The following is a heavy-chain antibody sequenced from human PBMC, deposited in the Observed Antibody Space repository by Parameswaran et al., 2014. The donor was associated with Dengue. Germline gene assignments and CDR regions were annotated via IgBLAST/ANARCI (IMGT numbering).Heavy chain of an antibody. J-gene: IGHJ6*02. Sequence: KWIRQSPSRGLEWLGRTYYRSKWYNDYAVSVKSRITINPDTSKNQFSLQLNSVTPEDTAVYYCARVRAAAGFRYYYGMDVWGQGTTVTVSS. CDR2: TYYRSKWYN. CDR3: ARVRAAAGFRYYYGMDV. V-gene: IGHV6-1*01. D-gene: IGHD6-13*01.